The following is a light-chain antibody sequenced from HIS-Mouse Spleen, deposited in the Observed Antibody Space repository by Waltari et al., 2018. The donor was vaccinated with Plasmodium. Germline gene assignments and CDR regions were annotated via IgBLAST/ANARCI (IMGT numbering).Light chain of an antibody. CDR3: QQYNNWSFT. CDR2: GAS. CDR1: QSVSSN. V-gene: IGKV3-15*01. J-gene: IGKJ3*01. Sequence: TQSPATLSVSPGERATLSCRASQSVSSNLAWYQQKPGQAPRLLIYGASTRATGIRARFSGSGSGTEFTLTISSLQSEDFAVYYCQQYNNWSFTFGPGTKVDIK.